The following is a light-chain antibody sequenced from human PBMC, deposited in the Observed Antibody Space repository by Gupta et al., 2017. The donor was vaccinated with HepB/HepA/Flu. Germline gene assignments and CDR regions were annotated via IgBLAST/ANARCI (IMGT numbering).Light chain of an antibody. Sequence: EIVMTPSPATLSVSPGERATLSCRASQSVSSNLAWYQQKPGQAPRLLIYGASTRATGIPARFSGSGSGTEFTLTISSLQSEDFAVHYCQQYNNWPPLTFGGGTKVEIK. CDR2: GAS. J-gene: IGKJ4*01. CDR1: QSVSSN. V-gene: IGKV3-15*01. CDR3: QQYNNWPPLT.